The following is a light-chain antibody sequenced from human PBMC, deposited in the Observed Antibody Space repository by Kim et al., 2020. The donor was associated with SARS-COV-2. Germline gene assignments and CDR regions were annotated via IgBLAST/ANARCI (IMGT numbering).Light chain of an antibody. Sequence: ASVGDRVTFTCRASQGINSALAWYQLRPVEAPKLLIYFASTLESGVPSRFSGSGSGTDFSVTISTLQPEDSATYYCQQFHTYPLTFGGGTKVDIK. CDR2: FAS. J-gene: IGKJ4*01. CDR3: QQFHTYPLT. V-gene: IGKV1-13*02. CDR1: QGINSA.